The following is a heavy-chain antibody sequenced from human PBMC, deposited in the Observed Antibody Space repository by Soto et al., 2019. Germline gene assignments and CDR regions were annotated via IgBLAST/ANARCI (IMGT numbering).Heavy chain of an antibody. Sequence: GASVKVSCKASGYTFTNFGISWVRQAPGQGLEWMGWINADNGNTKYSQKFQGRVTMTTDTSATTAYMELSSLRSEDTAVYFCARNFYGGTPDYWGQGTLVTVSS. V-gene: IGHV1-18*01. CDR1: GYTFTNFG. J-gene: IGHJ4*02. CDR3: ARNFYGGTPDY. D-gene: IGHD3-10*01. CDR2: INADNGNT.